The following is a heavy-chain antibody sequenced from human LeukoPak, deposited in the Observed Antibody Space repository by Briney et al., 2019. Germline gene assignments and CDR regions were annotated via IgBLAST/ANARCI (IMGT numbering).Heavy chain of an antibody. J-gene: IGHJ5*02. D-gene: IGHD6-13*01. CDR3: ARDTYSSSWYGTNWFDP. CDR1: GYTFTSYD. V-gene: IGHV1-8*01. CDR2: MNPNSGNT. Sequence: ASVKVSCKASGYTFTSYDINWVRQATGQGLEWMGWMNPNSGNTGYAQKFQGRVTMTRNTSISTAYMELSSLRSEDTAVYYCARDTYSSSWYGTNWFDPWGQGTLVTVSS.